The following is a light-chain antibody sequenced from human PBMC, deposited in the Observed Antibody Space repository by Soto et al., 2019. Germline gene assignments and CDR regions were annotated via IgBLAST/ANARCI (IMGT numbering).Light chain of an antibody. Sequence: QAALTQPAPVPGSPGQSIPSSCTGTSSDDGGYNYVSWYQQHPGKAPKLTIHEVRKRPSGVCNRFAGSKSGTTDSLTISGLQAEDGADYYCSSYTSSSTLVFGGGTKLTVL. CDR1: SSDDGGYNY. V-gene: IGLV2-14*01. CDR2: EVR. CDR3: SSYTSSSTLV. J-gene: IGLJ3*02.